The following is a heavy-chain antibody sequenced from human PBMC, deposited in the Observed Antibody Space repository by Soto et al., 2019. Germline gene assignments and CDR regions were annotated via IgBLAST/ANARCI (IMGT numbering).Heavy chain of an antibody. CDR1: GYTFTSYD. D-gene: IGHD4-17*01. CDR2: MNPNSGNT. Sequence: GASVKVSCKASGYTFTSYDINWVRQATGQGLEWMGWMNPNSGNTGYAQKFQGRVTMTRNTSISTAYMGLSSLRAEDTAMYYCVKKFDDRRTTFWFDRWGQGTLVTVSS. V-gene: IGHV1-8*01. J-gene: IGHJ5*02. CDR3: VKKFDDRRTTFWFDR.